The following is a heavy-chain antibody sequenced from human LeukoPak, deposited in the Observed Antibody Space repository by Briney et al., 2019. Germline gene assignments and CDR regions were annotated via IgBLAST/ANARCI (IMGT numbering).Heavy chain of an antibody. Sequence: PGGSLRLSCAASGFIFSSFGMNWVRQAPGKGLEWVSYISSSSPTIYYADSVKGRFSISRDNAKNSLYLQMNSLRAEDTALYYCTRIGYWGQGTLVTVSS. D-gene: IGHD3-22*01. V-gene: IGHV3-48*04. CDR2: ISSSSPTI. CDR1: GFIFSSFG. CDR3: TRIGY. J-gene: IGHJ4*02.